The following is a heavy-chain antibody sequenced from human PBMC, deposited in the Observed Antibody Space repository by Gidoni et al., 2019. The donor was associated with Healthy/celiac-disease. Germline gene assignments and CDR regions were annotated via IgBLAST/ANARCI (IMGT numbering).Heavy chain of an antibody. J-gene: IGHJ4*02. CDR2: ISGSGGST. V-gene: IGHV3-23*01. CDR1: GCTFSSYA. D-gene: IGHD3-22*01. CDR3: AKEDYDSSGYYPNYFDY. Sequence: EVQLLESGGCLVQPGGALRLSCAASGCTFSSYAMSWARQAPGKGLEWVSAISGSGGSTYYADSVKGRFTISRDNSKNTLYLQMNSLRAEDTAVYYCAKEDYDSSGYYPNYFDYWGQGTLVTVSS.